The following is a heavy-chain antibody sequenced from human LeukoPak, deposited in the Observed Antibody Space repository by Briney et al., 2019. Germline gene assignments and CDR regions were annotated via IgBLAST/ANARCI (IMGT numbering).Heavy chain of an antibody. D-gene: IGHD2-2*01. CDR3: ATEYCTTSSCYPPFDY. CDR2: IIPIFNTT. Sequence: SVKVSCKTSGGTFSSYAISWVRQAPGQGLEWMGGIIPIFNTTNYAQKFQARVTITADESTNTAYMELSSLRSEDTAVYHCATEYCTTSSCYPPFDYWGQGTLVTVSS. V-gene: IGHV1-69*01. J-gene: IGHJ4*02. CDR1: GGTFSSYA.